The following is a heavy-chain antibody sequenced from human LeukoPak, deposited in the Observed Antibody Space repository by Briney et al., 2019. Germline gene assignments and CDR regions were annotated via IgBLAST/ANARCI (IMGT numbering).Heavy chain of an antibody. CDR2: INSGGTTM. CDR1: GFTFRSYE. Sequence: PGGSLRLSCAASGFTFRSYEMDWIRQAPGKGLAWVSYINSGGTTMYADSVKGRFTISRDNAKNSLFLQMSSLRAEDTAVYYCAKELTPNSESSGFDAFEMWGQGTMVTVSS. V-gene: IGHV3-48*03. CDR3: AKELTPNSESSGFDAFEM. J-gene: IGHJ3*02. D-gene: IGHD3-22*01.